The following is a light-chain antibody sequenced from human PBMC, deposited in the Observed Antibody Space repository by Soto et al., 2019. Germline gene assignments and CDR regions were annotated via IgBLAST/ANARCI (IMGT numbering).Light chain of an antibody. CDR2: DDS. CDR1: VIGSIS. Sequence: SYELTQPPSVSVAPGQTASITCGGNVIGSISVHWYQQKPGQAPVLVVFDDSDRPSGIPERFSGSNSRNTATLTISRVEAGDGADYYCQVWDSSSDHVIFGGGTKVTVL. CDR3: QVWDSSSDHVI. J-gene: IGLJ2*01. V-gene: IGLV3-21*02.